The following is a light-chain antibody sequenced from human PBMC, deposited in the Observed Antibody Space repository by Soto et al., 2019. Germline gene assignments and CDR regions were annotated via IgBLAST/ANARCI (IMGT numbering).Light chain of an antibody. V-gene: IGKV3-11*01. J-gene: IGKJ4*01. CDR3: QQRRNWPPLT. Sequence: EVVLTQSPATLSLSPGERATLSCTASQSISTYLTWYQHKPGQAPRLLIYDASRRAPGIPARFSGSGSGTAFTLTISSLEPEDFAVYYCQQRRNWPPLTFGGGTKVDIK. CDR1: QSISTY. CDR2: DAS.